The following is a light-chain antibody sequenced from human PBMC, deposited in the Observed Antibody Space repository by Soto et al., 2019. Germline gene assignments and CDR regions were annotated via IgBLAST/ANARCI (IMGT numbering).Light chain of an antibody. Sequence: DIQMTQSPSSLSASVGDRVTITCRASQGISTYLNWYQQKPGKAPKLLIYAASSLQSGVPSRFSGSGSETDFTLTISSLQPEDSATYYCQQTYNTPWTFGQGTKVDIK. CDR1: QGISTY. CDR3: QQTYNTPWT. J-gene: IGKJ1*01. V-gene: IGKV1-39*01. CDR2: AAS.